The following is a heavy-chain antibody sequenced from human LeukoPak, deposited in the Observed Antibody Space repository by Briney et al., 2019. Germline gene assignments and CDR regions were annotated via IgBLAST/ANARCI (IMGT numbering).Heavy chain of an antibody. V-gene: IGHV3-48*04. J-gene: IGHJ3*02. CDR2: ISTSTNPI. CDR3: ARGEGIAEALDAFDI. D-gene: IGHD6-19*01. CDR1: GFTFATYT. Sequence: GGSLRLSCTGAGFTFATYTFNWVRQAPGKGLEWVSYISTSTNPIYYADSVKGRFTISRDNTKNSLFLQMNSLRVEDTAVYFCARGEGIAEALDAFDIWGQGTRVTVSS.